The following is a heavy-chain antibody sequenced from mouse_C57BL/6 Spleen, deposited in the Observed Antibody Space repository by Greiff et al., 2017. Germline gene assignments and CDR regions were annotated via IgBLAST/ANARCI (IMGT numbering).Heavy chain of an antibody. CDR1: GYTFTSYW. J-gene: IGHJ4*01. Sequence: QVQLQQPGAELVKPGASVKMSCKASGYTFTSYWITWVKQRPGQGLEWIGDIYPGSGSTNYNEKFKSKATLTVDTSSSKAYMQLSRLTSEDSAVYYGAREGEYSTYYAMDYWGQGTSVTVSS. V-gene: IGHV1-55*01. CDR2: IYPGSGST. CDR3: AREGEYSTYYAMDY. D-gene: IGHD2-5*01.